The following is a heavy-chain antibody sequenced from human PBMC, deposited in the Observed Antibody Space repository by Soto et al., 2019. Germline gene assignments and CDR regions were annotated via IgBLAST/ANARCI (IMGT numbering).Heavy chain of an antibody. CDR1: GFTFSSYG. J-gene: IGHJ4*02. CDR2: IWYDGSNK. D-gene: IGHD5-12*01. V-gene: IGHV3-33*01. Sequence: QVQLVESGGGVVQPGRSLRLSCAASGFTFSSYGMHWVRQAPGKGLEWVAVIWYDGSNKYYADSVKGRFTISRDNSKNTPYLQMNSLRAEDTAVYYCARGGIGMATITSDFDYWGQGTLVTVSS. CDR3: ARGGIGMATITSDFDY.